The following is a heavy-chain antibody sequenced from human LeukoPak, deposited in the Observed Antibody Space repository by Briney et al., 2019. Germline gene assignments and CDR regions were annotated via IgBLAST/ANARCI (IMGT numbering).Heavy chain of an antibody. Sequence: PSETLSLTCTVSGGSLSSYYWSWIRQPPGKGLEWIGYIYYSGSTNYNPSLKSRVTISVDTSKNQFSLKLSSVTAADTAVYYCARGGYFDWLLPFDYWGQGTLVTVSS. V-gene: IGHV4-59*01. J-gene: IGHJ4*02. D-gene: IGHD3-9*01. CDR2: IYYSGST. CDR3: ARGGYFDWLLPFDY. CDR1: GGSLSSYY.